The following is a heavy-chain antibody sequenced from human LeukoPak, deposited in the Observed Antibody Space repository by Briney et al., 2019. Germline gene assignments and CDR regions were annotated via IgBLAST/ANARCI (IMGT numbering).Heavy chain of an antibody. D-gene: IGHD3-9*01. CDR2: INHSGST. J-gene: IGHJ3*02. Sequence: SETLSLTCTVSGGSISSSSYYWDWIRQPPGKGLEWIGEINHSGSTNYNPSLKSRVTISVDTSKNQFSLKLSSVTAADTAVYYCARAGFPDAFDIWGQGTMVTVSS. V-gene: IGHV4-39*07. CDR3: ARAGFPDAFDI. CDR1: GGSISSSSYY.